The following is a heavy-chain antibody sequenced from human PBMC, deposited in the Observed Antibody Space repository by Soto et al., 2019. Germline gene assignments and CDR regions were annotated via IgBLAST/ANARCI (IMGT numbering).Heavy chain of an antibody. CDR1: GGSLSGYY. J-gene: IGHJ5*02. CDR2: INHSGST. V-gene: IGHV4-34*01. D-gene: IGHD1-26*01. CDR3: ARGGGDSGTNWFDP. Sequence: SETLSLTCAVYGGSLSGYYWSWIRQPPGKGLEWIGEINHSGSTNYNPSLKSRVTISVDTSKNQFSLKLSSVTAADTAVYYCARGGGDSGTNWFDPWGQGTPVTVSS.